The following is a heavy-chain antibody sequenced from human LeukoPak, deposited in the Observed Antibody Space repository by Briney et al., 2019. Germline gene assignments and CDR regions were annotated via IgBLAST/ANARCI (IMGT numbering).Heavy chain of an antibody. J-gene: IGHJ4*02. Sequence: SSVTVSCKASGGTFSSCAISWVRQAPGQGLEWMGRIIPIFGTANYAQKFQGRVTITTDESTSTAYMELSSLRSEDTAVYYCARDLSSRLRYFDERLDYWGQGTLVTVSS. V-gene: IGHV1-69*05. CDR1: GGTFSSCA. D-gene: IGHD3-9*01. CDR2: IIPIFGTA. CDR3: ARDLSSRLRYFDERLDY.